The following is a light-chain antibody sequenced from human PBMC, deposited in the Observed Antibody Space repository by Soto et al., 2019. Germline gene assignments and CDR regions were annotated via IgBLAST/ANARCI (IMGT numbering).Light chain of an antibody. CDR2: DAS. CDR3: QQYDNLPLT. J-gene: IGKJ4*01. Sequence: DIQMTPSPSSLSASVGDRVTITCQASQDISNYLNWYQQKPGKAPKLLIYDASNLETGVPSRFNGSGSGTDFTFTISSLQPEDIATYYCQQYDNLPLTFGGGTKVEIK. CDR1: QDISNY. V-gene: IGKV1-33*01.